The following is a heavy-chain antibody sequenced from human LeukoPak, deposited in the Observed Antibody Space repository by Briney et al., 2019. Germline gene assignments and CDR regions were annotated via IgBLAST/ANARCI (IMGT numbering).Heavy chain of an antibody. J-gene: IGHJ3*02. CDR1: GFTLSSYA. Sequence: GGSLRLSCAASGFTLSSYAMSWVRQAPGKGLEWVSAISGSGGSTYYADSVKGRFTISRDNSKNTLYLQMNSLRAEDTAVYYCAKVRIQLWLFGAFDIWGQGTMVTVSS. D-gene: IGHD5-18*01. CDR3: AKVRIQLWLFGAFDI. CDR2: ISGSGGST. V-gene: IGHV3-23*01.